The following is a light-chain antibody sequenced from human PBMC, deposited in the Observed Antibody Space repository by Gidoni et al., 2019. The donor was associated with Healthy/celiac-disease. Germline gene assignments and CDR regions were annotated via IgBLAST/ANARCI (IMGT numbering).Light chain of an antibody. V-gene: IGKV3-20*01. CDR1: QSVSSSY. CDR3: QQYGSSPTWT. J-gene: IGKJ1*01. CDR2: GAS. Sequence: EIVLTQSPGTLSLSPGERATLSCRASQSVSSSYLAWYQQKPGQAPRLLISGASSRATGIPDRFSGSGSGTDFTLTISRLGPEDFAVYYCQQYGSSPTWTFGQGTKVEIK.